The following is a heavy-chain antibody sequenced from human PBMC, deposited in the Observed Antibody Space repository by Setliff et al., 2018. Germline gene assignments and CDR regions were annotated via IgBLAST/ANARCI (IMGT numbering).Heavy chain of an antibody. CDR2: ISIHEDET. Sequence: PGESLKISCAVSGFIFSPYTTTWVRQAPGKGLEWVAAISIHEDETYYADSVKGRFTISRDISKNTLSLQLNSLRAEDTAVYYCAKQRTITFSNDAFDVWGQGTMVTVSS. CDR3: AKQRTITFSNDAFDV. J-gene: IGHJ3*01. V-gene: IGHV3-23*01. D-gene: IGHD4-4*01. CDR1: GFIFSPYT.